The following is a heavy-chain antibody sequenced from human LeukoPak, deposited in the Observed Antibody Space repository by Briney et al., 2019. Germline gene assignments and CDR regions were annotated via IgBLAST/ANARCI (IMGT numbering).Heavy chain of an antibody. V-gene: IGHV4-59*01. D-gene: IGHD4-11*01. Sequence: SETLSLTCTVSGGSISTYYGSWIRQPPGKGLEWIGYIYDSGSTNYNPSLKSRVTISVDTSKNQFSLKLRSVTAADTAVYHCARDASDTVTTYSYFDYWGQGTLVTVSS. CDR2: IYDSGST. J-gene: IGHJ4*02. CDR1: GGSISTYY. CDR3: ARDASDTVTTYSYFDY.